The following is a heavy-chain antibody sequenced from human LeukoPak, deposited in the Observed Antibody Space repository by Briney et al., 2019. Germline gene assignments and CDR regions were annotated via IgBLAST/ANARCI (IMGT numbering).Heavy chain of an antibody. J-gene: IGHJ4*02. CDR2: IYYSGST. Sequence: SETLSLTCTVSGGSISSSSYYWGWIRQPPGKGLEWIGSIYYSGSTYYNPSLKSRVTISVDTSKNQFSLKLSSVTAADTAVYYCARQSVLMVYARDYWGQGTLVTVSS. D-gene: IGHD2-8*01. CDR1: GGSISSSSYY. CDR3: ARQSVLMVYARDY. V-gene: IGHV4-39*01.